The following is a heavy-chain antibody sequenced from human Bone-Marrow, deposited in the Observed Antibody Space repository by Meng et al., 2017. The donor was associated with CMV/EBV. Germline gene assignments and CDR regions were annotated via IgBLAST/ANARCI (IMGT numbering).Heavy chain of an antibody. J-gene: IGHJ5*02. CDR1: GGSISSYY. CDR3: AMSKGMRQLVLTEMLDRRFDP. V-gene: IGHV4-59*01. Sequence: ESLRLSCTVSGGSISSYYWNWIRQPPGKGLEWIGYIYYSGSTNYNATLKSRVTISVDTSKNRCFLRLSSVSAADTAVYFCAMSKGMRQLVLTEMLDRRFDPWGRGTLVTVSS. CDR2: IYYSGST. D-gene: IGHD6-6*01.